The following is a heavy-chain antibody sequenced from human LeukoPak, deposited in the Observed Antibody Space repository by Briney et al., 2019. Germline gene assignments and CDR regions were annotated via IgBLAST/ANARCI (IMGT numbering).Heavy chain of an antibody. Sequence: PSQTLSLTCTVSGGSISSGSYYWSWIRQPAGKGLEWIGRIYTSGSTNYNPSLKSRVTISVDTSKNQFSLKLSSVTAADTAVYYCARGPYYDFWNGYYLGYYYYYMDVWGKGTTVTVSS. CDR3: ARGPYYDFWNGYYLGYYYYYMDV. J-gene: IGHJ6*03. CDR2: IYTSGST. V-gene: IGHV4-61*02. CDR1: GGSISSGSYY. D-gene: IGHD3-3*01.